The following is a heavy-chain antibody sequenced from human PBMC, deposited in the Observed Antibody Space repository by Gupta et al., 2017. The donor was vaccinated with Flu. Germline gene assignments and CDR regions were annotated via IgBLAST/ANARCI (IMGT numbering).Heavy chain of an antibody. CDR1: GFTFRSYA. Sequence: EVQLLESGGGLVQPGGSLRLSCEASGFTFRSYAMGWGRQAPGKGLEWVSVISGGGSSTYYSDSVKGRFTISRDNSQNTLFLQMNSLRAEDTAVYYCAKFIRGDGYNDHLDYWGQGTLVTVSS. CDR2: ISGGGSST. V-gene: IGHV3-23*01. CDR3: AKFIRGDGYNDHLDY. J-gene: IGHJ4*02. D-gene: IGHD5-24*01.